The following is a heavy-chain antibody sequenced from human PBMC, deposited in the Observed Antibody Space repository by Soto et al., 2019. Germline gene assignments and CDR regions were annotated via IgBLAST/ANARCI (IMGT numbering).Heavy chain of an antibody. CDR3: ARGLSIATPSRFRIVRTSRALDS. CDR1: GYTFTSYD. D-gene: IGHD6-6*01. J-gene: IGHJ4*02. Sequence: QVQLVQSGAEVKKPGASVKVSCKASGYTFTSYDINWVRQATGQGLEWMGWMNPNSGNTGYAQKCQGRVTMTSNTAISTAYMELSSLRSEDTAVYYCARGLSIATPSRFRIVRTSRALDSWGQGTLVTVSS. CDR2: MNPNSGNT. V-gene: IGHV1-8*01.